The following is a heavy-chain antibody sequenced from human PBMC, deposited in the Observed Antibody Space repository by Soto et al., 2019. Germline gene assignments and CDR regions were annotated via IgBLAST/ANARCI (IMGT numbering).Heavy chain of an antibody. Sequence: PGGSLRLSCAASGFTFSSYGMHWVRQAPGKGLEWVAVIWYDGSNKYYADSVKGRFTISRDNSKNTLYLQMNSLRAEDTAVYYCAKDRITAGQGIRGSLDDWGQGTLVTVPQ. CDR2: IWYDGSNK. V-gene: IGHV3-30*02. D-gene: IGHD6-13*01. CDR1: GFTFSSYG. CDR3: AKDRITAGQGIRGSLDD. J-gene: IGHJ4*02.